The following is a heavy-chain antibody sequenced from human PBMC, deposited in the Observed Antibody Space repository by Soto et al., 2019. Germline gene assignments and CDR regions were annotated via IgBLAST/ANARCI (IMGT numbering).Heavy chain of an antibody. CDR2: INSGDSET. J-gene: IGHJ6*02. Sequence: GESLKISCKGSGYSFTSYWIAWVRQMPGKGLEWIGIINSGDSETRYSPSFQGQVTISADKSVSTAYLQWSSLKASDTAMYYCARHPRARYYYYGMDVWGQGTTVTVSS. CDR3: ARHPRARYYYYGMDV. CDR1: GYSFTSYW. V-gene: IGHV5-51*01.